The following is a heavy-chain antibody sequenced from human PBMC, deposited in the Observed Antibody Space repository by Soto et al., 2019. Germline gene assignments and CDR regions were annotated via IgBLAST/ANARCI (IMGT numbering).Heavy chain of an antibody. CDR2: ISDDGSQK. D-gene: IGHD6-19*01. CDR3: AKEAPGGWHFFDT. CDR1: GFTFRTYG. Sequence: GGSLRLSCAASGFTFRTYGMHWVRQAPGKGLEWVAFISDDGSQKYYGDSVKGRFTISRDNSKNTLSLRMISLRTEDTSVYYCAKEAPGGWHFFDTWGQGTIVTVSS. J-gene: IGHJ4*02. V-gene: IGHV3-30*18.